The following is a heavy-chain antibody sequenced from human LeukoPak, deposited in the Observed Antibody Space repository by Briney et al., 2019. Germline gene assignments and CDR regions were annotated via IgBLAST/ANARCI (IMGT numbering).Heavy chain of an antibody. Sequence: PGGSLRLSCAASGFTFDDYAMHWVRQAPGKGLEWVSGISWNSGSIGCADSVKGRFTISRDNAKNSLYLQMNSLRAEDMALYYCAKGDGYNQGPDAFDIWGQGTMVTVSS. V-gene: IGHV3-9*03. CDR3: AKGDGYNQGPDAFDI. CDR1: GFTFDDYA. J-gene: IGHJ3*02. CDR2: ISWNSGSI. D-gene: IGHD5-24*01.